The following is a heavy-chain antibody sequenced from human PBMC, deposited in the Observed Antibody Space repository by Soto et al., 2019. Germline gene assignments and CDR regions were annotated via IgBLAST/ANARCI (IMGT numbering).Heavy chain of an antibody. CDR3: ASLAYPHYFDF. CDR1: GGSISSYY. CDR2: IYSSGRT. Sequence: VQLQESGPGLVKSSETLSLTCSVSGGSISSYYWTWIRQPPGKGLEWIGYIYSSGRTNYNPSLKSRVTLSVDPSTTQFSLTLNSVTAADTAVYYCASLAYPHYFDFWGRGTLVTVSS. J-gene: IGHJ4*02. V-gene: IGHV4-59*01.